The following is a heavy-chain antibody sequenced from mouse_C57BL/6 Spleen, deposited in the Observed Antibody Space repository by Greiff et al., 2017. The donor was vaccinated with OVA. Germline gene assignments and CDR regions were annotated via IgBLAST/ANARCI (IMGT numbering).Heavy chain of an antibody. CDR2: ISSGGDYI. CDR3: TRDPGGLRGDY. CDR1: GFTFSSYA. V-gene: IGHV5-9-1*02. D-gene: IGHD2-2*01. Sequence: DVMLVESGEGLVKPGGSLKLSCAASGFTFSSYAMSWVRQTPEKRLEWVAYISSGGDYIYYADTVKGRFTISRDNARNTLYLQMSSLKSEDTAMYYCTRDPGGLRGDYWGQGTTLTVSS. J-gene: IGHJ2*01.